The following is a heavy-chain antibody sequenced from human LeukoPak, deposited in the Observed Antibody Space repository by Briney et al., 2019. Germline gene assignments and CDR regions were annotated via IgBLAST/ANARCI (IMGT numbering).Heavy chain of an antibody. CDR3: ARARYPGIAVAGTQDY. D-gene: IGHD6-19*01. Sequence: GGSLRLSCAASGFTFSSYAMHWVRQAPGKGLEWVAAISYDGSNKYYADSVKGRFTISRDNSKNTLYLQMNSLRAEDTAVYYCARARYPGIAVAGTQDYWGQGTLVTVSS. V-gene: IGHV3-30*04. J-gene: IGHJ4*02. CDR2: ISYDGSNK. CDR1: GFTFSSYA.